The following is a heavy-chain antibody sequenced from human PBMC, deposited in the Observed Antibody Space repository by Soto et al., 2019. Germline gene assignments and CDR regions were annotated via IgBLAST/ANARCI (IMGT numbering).Heavy chain of an antibody. D-gene: IGHD3-22*01. CDR2: IKKDESKK. Sequence: EVQLVESGGGLVQPGESLRLSCAASGFTFSDYWMTWVRQALGKGLEWVANIKKDESKKSYLDSVRGRFTIYRDNARNSLYLQMDSLRAEDTALYYSASDVSPGSGPYYLDGFDMWGQGTMVTVSS. V-gene: IGHV3-7*05. CDR3: ASDVSPGSGPYYLDGFDM. CDR1: GFTFSDYW. J-gene: IGHJ3*02.